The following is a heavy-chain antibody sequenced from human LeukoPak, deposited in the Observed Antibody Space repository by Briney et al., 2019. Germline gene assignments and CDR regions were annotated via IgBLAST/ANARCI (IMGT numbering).Heavy chain of an antibody. V-gene: IGHV3-30*18. CDR2: ISYDGFDK. CDR3: AKDPGGAVASQFFAFDI. J-gene: IGHJ3*02. CDR1: GFTFSNFG. D-gene: IGHD6-19*01. Sequence: GGSLRLSCAASGFTFSNFGMHWVRQAPGKGLEWVAVISYDGFDKYYADSVKGRFTISRDNSKNTLYLQVNSLRAEDTAVYYCAKDPGGAVASQFFAFDIWGQGTMVTVSS.